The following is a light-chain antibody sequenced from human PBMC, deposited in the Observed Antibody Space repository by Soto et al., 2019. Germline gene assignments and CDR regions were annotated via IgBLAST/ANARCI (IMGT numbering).Light chain of an antibody. CDR1: QSVSSN. CDR3: QQYNNWPPT. J-gene: IGKJ2*01. V-gene: IGKV3-15*01. Sequence: EIVMTQSPATLSVSPGERATLSCRASQSVSSNLAWYQQKPGQAPRLLIYGASTRATGIQARFSGSGSGTEFTLTISSLQSEDFAVYCCQQYNNWPPTFGQGTKLEIK. CDR2: GAS.